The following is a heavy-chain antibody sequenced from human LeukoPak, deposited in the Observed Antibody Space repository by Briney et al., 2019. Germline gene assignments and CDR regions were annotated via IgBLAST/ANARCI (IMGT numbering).Heavy chain of an antibody. Sequence: GGSLRLSCAASGFTFSSHGMTWVRQAPGEGLDWVANINQDGSERYYVDSVKGRFTISRDNAKNSLYLQMNSLRAEDTAVYYCARDSEYSSSFAFDIWGQGTMVTVSS. J-gene: IGHJ3*02. D-gene: IGHD6-13*01. CDR1: GFTFSSHG. CDR3: ARDSEYSSSFAFDI. CDR2: INQDGSER. V-gene: IGHV3-7*01.